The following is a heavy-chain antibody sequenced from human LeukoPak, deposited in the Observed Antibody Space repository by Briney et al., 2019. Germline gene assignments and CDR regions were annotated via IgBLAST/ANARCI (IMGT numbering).Heavy chain of an antibody. CDR3: ARGRSIAAAGTGVDY. J-gene: IGHJ4*02. V-gene: IGHV4-39*07. CDR2: IHYSGST. D-gene: IGHD6-13*01. CDR1: GGSISSGSYY. Sequence: PSETLSLTCTVSGGSISSGSYYWGWIRQPPGKGLEWIGSIHYSGSTNYNPSLKSRVTISVDTSKNQFSLKLSSVTAADTAVYYCARGRSIAAAGTGVDYWGQGTLVTVSS.